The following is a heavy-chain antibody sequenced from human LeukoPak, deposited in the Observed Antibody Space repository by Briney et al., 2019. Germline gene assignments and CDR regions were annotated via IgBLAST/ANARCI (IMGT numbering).Heavy chain of an antibody. CDR3: ARSPYYYDSSGYHGAFDI. J-gene: IGHJ3*02. D-gene: IGHD3-22*01. Sequence: GGSLRLSCAASRFTFSTYTMNWVRQAPGKGLEWVSTISGSGGSTYYADSVKGRFTISRDNSKNTLYLQMNSLRAEDMAMYYCARSPYYYDSSGYHGAFDIWGQGTMVTVSS. CDR2: ISGSGGST. CDR1: RFTFSTYT. V-gene: IGHV3-23*01.